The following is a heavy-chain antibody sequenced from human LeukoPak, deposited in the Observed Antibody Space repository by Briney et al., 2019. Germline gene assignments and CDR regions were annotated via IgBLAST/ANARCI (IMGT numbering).Heavy chain of an antibody. CDR1: GFNFNDYD. D-gene: IGHD5-24*01. CDR3: ARVASFRRDGYNPSIPYYYYMDV. V-gene: IGHV3-9*01. Sequence: PGWSLRLSCAASGFNFNDYDINWVRHVPGKGLEWVSGINWNSVHIVYADSVKGRFTISRDNAKNSLYLQMNSLRAEDTAVYYCARVASFRRDGYNPSIPYYYYMDVWGKGTTVTISS. CDR2: INWNSVHI. J-gene: IGHJ6*03.